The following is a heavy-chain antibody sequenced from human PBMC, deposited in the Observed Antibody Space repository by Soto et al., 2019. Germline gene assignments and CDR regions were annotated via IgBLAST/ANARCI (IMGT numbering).Heavy chain of an antibody. V-gene: IGHV3-48*01. CDR1: GFTFSSYS. CDR2: ISSSSSTI. J-gene: IGHJ4*02. D-gene: IGHD2-2*01. CDR3: ARDKDYAFDY. Sequence: PGGSLRLSCAASGFTFSSYSVNWVRQAPGKGLEWVSYISSSSSTIYYADSVKGRFTISRDNAENSLFLQMNSLRAEDTAVYYCARDKDYAFDYWGQGVLVTVSS.